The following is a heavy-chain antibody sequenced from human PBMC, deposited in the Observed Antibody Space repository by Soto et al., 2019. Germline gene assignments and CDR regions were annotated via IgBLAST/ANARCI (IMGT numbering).Heavy chain of an antibody. J-gene: IGHJ3*02. V-gene: IGHV5-51*01. CDR3: ARPDCSGGSCYPLAFDI. Sequence: GESLKISCKGSGYSFTSYWIGWVRQMPGKGLEWMGIIYPGDSDTRYSPSFQGQVTISADKSISTAYLQWSSLKASDTAMYYCARPDCSGGSCYPLAFDIWGQGTMVTVSS. CDR1: GYSFTSYW. D-gene: IGHD2-15*01. CDR2: IYPGDSDT.